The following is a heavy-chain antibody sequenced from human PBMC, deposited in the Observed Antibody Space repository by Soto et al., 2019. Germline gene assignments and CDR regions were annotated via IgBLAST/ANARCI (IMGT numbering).Heavy chain of an antibody. CDR1: GFIFRSNV. V-gene: IGHV3-30*04. CDR2: TSPDEGIK. D-gene: IGHD2-2*02. J-gene: IGHJ4*01. Sequence: QVQLVESGGAVVQPGASLRLSCAASGFIFRSNVVHWVRQAPGKGLEWVAVTSPDEGIKIYADSVRGRFSISRDNFRNMLYLQMNNLRAEDSAVYYCAGDPIPGAPDYFDNWGHGTLVTVSS. CDR3: AGDPIPGAPDYFDN.